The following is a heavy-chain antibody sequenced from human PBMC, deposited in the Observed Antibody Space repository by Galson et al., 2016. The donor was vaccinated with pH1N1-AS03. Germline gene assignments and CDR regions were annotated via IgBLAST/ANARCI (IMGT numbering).Heavy chain of an antibody. CDR2: ISGSGGST. J-gene: IGHJ4*02. D-gene: IGHD6-6*01. CDR3: AKAGSARPPHMTPFDFDY. Sequence: SLRLSCAASGPTFSSYALTWVRQAPGKGLEWVSAISGSGGSTYYADPVKGRFTISRDNSKNTLYLQMNSLRVEDTAVYYCAKAGSARPPHMTPFDFDYWGQGTLVTVSS. V-gene: IGHV3-23*01. CDR1: GPTFSSYA.